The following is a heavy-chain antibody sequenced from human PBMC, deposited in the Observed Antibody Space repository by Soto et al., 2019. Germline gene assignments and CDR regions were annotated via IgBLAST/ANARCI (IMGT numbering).Heavy chain of an antibody. CDR3: ASRSSGWYFDY. J-gene: IGHJ4*02. CDR2: ISGRGGST. Sequence: GGSLRLSCAASGFTFSNYAMNWVRQAPGKGLEWVSVISGRGGSTYYADSVKGRFTISRDNSKNTLYLQMNSLRAEDTAVYYCASRSSGWYFDYWGQGTLVTVSS. D-gene: IGHD6-19*01. CDR1: GFTFSNYA. V-gene: IGHV3-23*01.